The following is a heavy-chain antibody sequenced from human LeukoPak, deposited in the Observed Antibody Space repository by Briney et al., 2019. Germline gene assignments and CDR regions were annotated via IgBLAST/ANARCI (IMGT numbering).Heavy chain of an antibody. Sequence: SVKVSCKASGGTYSSYAISWVRQAPGQGLEWMGGIIPIFGTANYAQKFQGRVTITTDESTSTAYMELSSLRSEDTAVYYCARSPTDFWSGYRSEYYYYYYMDVWGKGTTVTVSS. J-gene: IGHJ6*03. V-gene: IGHV1-69*05. D-gene: IGHD3-3*01. CDR1: GGTYSSYA. CDR2: IIPIFGTA. CDR3: ARSPTDFWSGYRSEYYYYYYMDV.